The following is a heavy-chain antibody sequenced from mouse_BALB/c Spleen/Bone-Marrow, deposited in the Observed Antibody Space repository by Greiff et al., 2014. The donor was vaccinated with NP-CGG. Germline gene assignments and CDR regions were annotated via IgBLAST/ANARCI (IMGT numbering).Heavy chain of an antibody. D-gene: IGHD1-1*01. CDR3: ARDYGRTAWFAY. CDR1: GFNIKDTY. J-gene: IGHJ3*01. Sequence: VQLQQPGAELVKPGASVKLSYTASGFNIKDTYIHWVKQRPEQGLEWIGGIDPANGNTKYDPKSQGKATITADTSSNTAYLQLSSLTSEDTAVYYCARDYGRTAWFAYWGQGTLVTVSA. CDR2: IDPANGNT. V-gene: IGHV14-3*02.